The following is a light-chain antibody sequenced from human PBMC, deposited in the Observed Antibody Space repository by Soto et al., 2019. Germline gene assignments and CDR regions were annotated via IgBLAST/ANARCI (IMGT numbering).Light chain of an antibody. J-gene: IGKJ2*01. CDR2: GAD. CDR1: QSVRNSY. Sequence: EIVLTQFPDTLSLSPGERATLSCRASQSVRNSYLAWYQQRPGQAPRLLIYGADSRATGIPDRFSGSGSDTDFTLTISRLEPEDFAVLYCQQYGSSPRYTFGQGTKLEI. CDR3: QQYGSSPRYT. V-gene: IGKV3-20*01.